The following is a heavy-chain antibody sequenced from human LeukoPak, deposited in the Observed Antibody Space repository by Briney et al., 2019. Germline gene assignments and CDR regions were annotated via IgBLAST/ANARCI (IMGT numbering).Heavy chain of an antibody. J-gene: IGHJ2*01. CDR2: INHSGST. CDR1: GGSFSGYY. Sequence: SETLSLTCAVYGGSFSGYYWSWIRQPPGKGLEWIGEINHSGSTNYNPSLKSRVTISVNTSKNQFSLKLSSVTAADTAVYYCARVYYSSSYDYWYFDLWGRGTLVTVSS. CDR3: ARVYYSSSYDYWYFDL. V-gene: IGHV4-34*01. D-gene: IGHD6-13*01.